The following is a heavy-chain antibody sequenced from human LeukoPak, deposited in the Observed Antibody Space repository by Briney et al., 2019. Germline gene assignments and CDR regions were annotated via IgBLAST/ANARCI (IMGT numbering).Heavy chain of an antibody. CDR1: GGSLSSCGYS. D-gene: IGHD6-13*01. V-gene: IGHV4-30-2*01. J-gene: IGHJ4*02. Sequence: SETLSLTCAVSGGSLSSCGYSWSWLRQPPGRGLEWIGYIYHSGSTYYNPSLKSRVTISVDRSKNQFSLKLSSVTAADTAVYYCARERKAAPSDYWGQGTLVTVSS. CDR3: ARERKAAPSDY. CDR2: IYHSGST.